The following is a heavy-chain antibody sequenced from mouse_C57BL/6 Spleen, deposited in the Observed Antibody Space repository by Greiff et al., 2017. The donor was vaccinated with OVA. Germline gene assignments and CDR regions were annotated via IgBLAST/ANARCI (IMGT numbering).Heavy chain of an antibody. Sequence: QVQLQQSGAELVRPGASVTLSCKASGYTFTDYEMHWVKQTPVHGLEWIGAIDPETGGTAYNQKFKGKAILTADKSSSTAYMELRSLTSEDSAVYYCTRYYGNWYFDVWGTGTTVTVSS. V-gene: IGHV1-15*01. D-gene: IGHD2-1*01. CDR3: TRYYGNWYFDV. CDR2: IDPETGGT. J-gene: IGHJ1*03. CDR1: GYTFTDYE.